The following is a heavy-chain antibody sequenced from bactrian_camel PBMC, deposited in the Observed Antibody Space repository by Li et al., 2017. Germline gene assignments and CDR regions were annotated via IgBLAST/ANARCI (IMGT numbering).Heavy chain of an antibody. CDR2: IATGSGNT. CDR3: AARGPYCYTMLSVRDFTY. CDR1: GHTRGSNC. J-gene: IGHJ6*01. Sequence: DVQLVESGGGSVQAGGSLRLSCVVTGHTRGSNCIGWFRQAPGKGPEEREGIARIATGSGNTYYADSVKGRFTISQDNAKNTVYLQMNSLKPEDTAMYYCAARGPYCYTMLSVRDFTYWGQGTQVTVS. V-gene: IGHV3S32*01. D-gene: IGHD2*01.